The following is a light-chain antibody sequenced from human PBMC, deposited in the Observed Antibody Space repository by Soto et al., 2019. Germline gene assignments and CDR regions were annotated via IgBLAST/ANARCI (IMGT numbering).Light chain of an antibody. CDR3: SSYTSFSTDV. CDR2: EVS. V-gene: IGLV2-14*01. CDR1: SSDVGGYNY. Sequence: QSVLTQPASVSGSPGQSITISCTGTSSDVGGYNYVSWYQQHPGKAPKLMIYEVSNRPSGVSNRFSGSKSDNTASLTISGLQAEDEADYYCSSYTSFSTDVFGTGTKVTVL. J-gene: IGLJ1*01.